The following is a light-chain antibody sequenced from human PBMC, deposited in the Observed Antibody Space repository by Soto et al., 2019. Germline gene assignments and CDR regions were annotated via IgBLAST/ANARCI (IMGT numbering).Light chain of an antibody. CDR2: SAS. Sequence: DIQMTQSPSSLSASVGDRVTITCRASQDISVYLAWYQQKPGKVPKLLIYSASTLLSGVPSRFSDSGSGTDFTLTISSLQPEDVATYFCQKFNTAPLTFGQGTRLEIK. CDR1: QDISVY. CDR3: QKFNTAPLT. J-gene: IGKJ5*01. V-gene: IGKV1-27*01.